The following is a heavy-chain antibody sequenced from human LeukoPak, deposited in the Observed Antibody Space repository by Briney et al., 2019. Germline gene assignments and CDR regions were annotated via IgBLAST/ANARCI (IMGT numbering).Heavy chain of an antibody. J-gene: IGHJ4*02. CDR3: AKDGPPFCAGDCYPYYFDS. V-gene: IGHV3-30*18. Sequence: GRSLRLSCAASGFTFTTYGMHWVRQAPGKGLEWVAVISSDGSQKFYADSVKGRFTISRDNSNNTLYLQRISLRTEDTALYSCAKDGPPFCAGDCYPYYFDSWGQGTLVTVSS. D-gene: IGHD2-21*02. CDR2: ISSDGSQK. CDR1: GFTFTTYG.